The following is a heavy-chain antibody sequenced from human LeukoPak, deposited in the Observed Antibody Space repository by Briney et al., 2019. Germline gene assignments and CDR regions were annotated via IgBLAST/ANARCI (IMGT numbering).Heavy chain of an antibody. CDR2: ISAYNGNT. CDR1: GYTFTSYG. D-gene: IGHD1-26*01. CDR3: ARGGSYRSNYYYGMDV. Sequence: GASVKVSCTASGYTFTSYGISWVRQAPGQGLEWMGWISAYNGNTNYAQKLQGRVTMTTDTSTSTAYMELRSLRSDDTAVYYCARGGSYRSNYYYGMDVWGQGTTVTVSS. V-gene: IGHV1-18*01. J-gene: IGHJ6*02.